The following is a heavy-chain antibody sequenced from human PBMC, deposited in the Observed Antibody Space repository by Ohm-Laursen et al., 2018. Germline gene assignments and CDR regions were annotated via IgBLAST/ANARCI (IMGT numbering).Heavy chain of an antibody. J-gene: IGHJ4*02. CDR2: ISSSGSTI. D-gene: IGHD3-22*01. CDR1: GFTFSDYY. Sequence: SLRLSCAASGFTFSDYYMSWIRQAPGKGLEWVSYISSSGSTIYYADSVKGRFTISRDNAKKTMYLQMNSLRAEDTAVYYCARGYYYDSSGYSLPFDYWGQGTLVTVSS. CDR3: ARGYYYDSSGYSLPFDY. V-gene: IGHV3-11*04.